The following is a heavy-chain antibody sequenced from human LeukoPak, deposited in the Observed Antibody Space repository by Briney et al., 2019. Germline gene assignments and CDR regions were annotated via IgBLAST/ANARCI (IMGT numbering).Heavy chain of an antibody. Sequence: GASVKVSCKASGYSFPNFDINWVRQATGQELEWMGWMNPNSGNKGYAQKFQGRVTMTMNTPITPAYMELSSLRSEDTAVYYCARGPQWRGDYYYMDVWGRGTTVTVSS. J-gene: IGHJ6*03. CDR1: GYSFPNFD. CDR3: ARGPQWRGDYYYMDV. CDR2: MNPNSGNK. D-gene: IGHD6-19*01. V-gene: IGHV1-8*01.